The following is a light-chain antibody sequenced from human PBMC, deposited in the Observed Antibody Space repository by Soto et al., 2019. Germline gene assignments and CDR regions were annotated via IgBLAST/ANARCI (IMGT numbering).Light chain of an antibody. J-gene: IGKJ1*01. Sequence: DIRLTQSPSSLSSSGGDRVTITCQARQRISTFLNWYRQKPGKAPEILIYGTSNLQTGTPSRFSGSGSGTDFTLTVSGLQPEDSATYYCQQSFTSPWTFGQGTKVEFK. CDR1: QRISTF. V-gene: IGKV1-39*01. CDR2: GTS. CDR3: QQSFTSPWT.